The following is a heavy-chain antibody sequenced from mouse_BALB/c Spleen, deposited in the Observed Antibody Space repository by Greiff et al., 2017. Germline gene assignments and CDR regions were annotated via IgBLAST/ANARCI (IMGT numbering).Heavy chain of an antibody. D-gene: IGHD1-1*01. V-gene: IGHV3-8*02. Sequence: EVQLQQSGPSLVKPSQTLSLTCSVTGDSITSGYWNWIRKFPGNKLEYMGYISYSGSTYYNPSLKSRISITRDTSKNQYYLQLNSVTTEDTATYYCARWGYGSSYRYFDVWGAGTTVTVSS. CDR3: ARWGYGSSYRYFDV. CDR1: GDSITSGY. CDR2: ISYSGST. J-gene: IGHJ1*01.